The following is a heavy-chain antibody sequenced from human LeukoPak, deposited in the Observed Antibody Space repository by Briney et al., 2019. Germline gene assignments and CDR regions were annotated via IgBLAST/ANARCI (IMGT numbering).Heavy chain of an antibody. Sequence: PGGSLRLSCAASGFTFSSYGMSWVRQAPGKGLEWVSAISGSGGSTYYADSVKGRFTISRDNSKNTLYLQMNSLRAEDTAVYYCAKDRGEGTAFDYWGQGTLVTVSS. V-gene: IGHV3-23*01. CDR3: AKDRGEGTAFDY. J-gene: IGHJ4*02. D-gene: IGHD1-14*01. CDR1: GFTFSSYG. CDR2: ISGSGGST.